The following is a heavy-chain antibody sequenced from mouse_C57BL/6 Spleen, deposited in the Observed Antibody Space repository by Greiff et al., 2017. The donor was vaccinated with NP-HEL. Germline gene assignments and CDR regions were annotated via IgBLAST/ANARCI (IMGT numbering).Heavy chain of an antibody. D-gene: IGHD2-3*01. V-gene: IGHV1-64*01. J-gene: IGHJ3*01. Sequence: QVQLQQPGAELVKPGASVKLSCKASGYTFTSYWMHWVKQRPGQGLEWIGMIHPNSGSTNYNEKFKSKATLTVDKSSSTAYMQLSSLTSEDSAVYYCARSGYDGYYRFAYWGQGTLVTVSA. CDR2: IHPNSGST. CDR1: GYTFTSYW. CDR3: ARSGYDGYYRFAY.